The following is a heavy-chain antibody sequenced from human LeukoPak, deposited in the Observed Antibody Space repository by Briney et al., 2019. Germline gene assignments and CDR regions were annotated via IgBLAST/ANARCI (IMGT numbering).Heavy chain of an antibody. CDR1: GFTFSSYG. J-gene: IGHJ4*02. Sequence: GGSLRLSCAASGFTFSSYGMHWVRQAPGKGLEWVAVIWYDGSNKYYADSVKGRFTISRDNSKNTLYLQMYSLRAEDTAVYYCARVTDSSGWYWYFDYWGQGTLVTVSS. CDR3: ARVTDSSGWYWYFDY. D-gene: IGHD6-19*01. CDR2: IWYDGSNK. V-gene: IGHV3-33*01.